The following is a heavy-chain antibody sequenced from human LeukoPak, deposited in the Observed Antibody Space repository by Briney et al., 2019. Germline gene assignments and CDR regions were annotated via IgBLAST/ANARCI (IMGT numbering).Heavy chain of an antibody. D-gene: IGHD1-26*01. CDR2: TSASGRST. CDR3: ARDLSGSLYYFDY. V-gene: IGHV3-23*01. J-gene: IGHJ4*02. CDR1: GFTFNTYA. Sequence: GGSLRLSCAASGFTFNTYAMTWVRQAPGKGLEWVSATSASGRSTYYADSVKGRFTISRDNSKNTLYLQMNSLRAGDTAVYYCARDLSGSLYYFDYWGQGTLVTVSS.